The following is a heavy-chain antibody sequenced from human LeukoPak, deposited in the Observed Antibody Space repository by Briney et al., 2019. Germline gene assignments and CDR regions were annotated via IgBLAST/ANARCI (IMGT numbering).Heavy chain of an antibody. CDR3: ARDSLYDYYGSGSYRP. CDR1: GYTFTGYY. J-gene: IGHJ4*02. D-gene: IGHD3-10*01. V-gene: IGHV1-2*03. CDR2: INPNSGGT. Sequence: LAASVKVSCKASGYTFTGYYMHWVRQAPGQGLEWMGWINPNSGGTNYAQKFQGRVTMTRDTSISTAYMELSRLRSDDTAVYYCARDSLYDYYGSGSYRPWGQGTLVTVSS.